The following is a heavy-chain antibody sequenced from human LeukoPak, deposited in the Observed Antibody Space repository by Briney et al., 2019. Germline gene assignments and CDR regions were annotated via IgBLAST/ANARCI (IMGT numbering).Heavy chain of an antibody. V-gene: IGHV3-74*01. J-gene: IGHJ4*02. D-gene: IGHD3-22*01. CDR3: ARERFHYDV. CDR1: GFTLSSSW. Sequence: GGSLRLSCAASGFTLSSSWMHWVRQAPGKGLVWVSRIDSDGSDTKYADSVKGRFTISRDNAKNTLHLQMNSLRVEDTAVYYCARERFHYDVWGQGALVTVSS. CDR2: IDSDGSDT.